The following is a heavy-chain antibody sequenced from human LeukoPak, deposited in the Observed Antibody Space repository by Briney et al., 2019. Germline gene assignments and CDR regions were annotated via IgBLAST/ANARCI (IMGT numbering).Heavy chain of an antibody. CDR2: IKLDGSET. Sequence: PGGSLRLSCAASGFTFSSYWMSWVRQAPGKGLEWVANIKLDGSETNYVDSVKGRFTISRDNAKNSLFLQMNSLRAEDTAVYYCARRYSYVFYWGQGTLVSVSS. CDR3: ARRYSYVFY. D-gene: IGHD5-18*01. V-gene: IGHV3-7*04. J-gene: IGHJ4*02. CDR1: GFTFSSYW.